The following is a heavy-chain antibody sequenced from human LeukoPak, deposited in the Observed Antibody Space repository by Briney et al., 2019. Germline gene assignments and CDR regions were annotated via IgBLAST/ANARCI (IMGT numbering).Heavy chain of an antibody. CDR3: ARRPFSSSRYYFDY. V-gene: IGHV4-38-2*01. D-gene: IGHD6-13*01. CDR2: IYHSGGT. CDR1: GYSISSGYY. Sequence: PSETLSLTCAVSGYSISSGYYWGWIRQPPGKGLEWIGSIYHSGGTYYNPSLKSRITISVDTSKNQFSLKLSSVTAADTAVYYCARRPFSSSRYYFDYWGQGTLVTVSS. J-gene: IGHJ4*02.